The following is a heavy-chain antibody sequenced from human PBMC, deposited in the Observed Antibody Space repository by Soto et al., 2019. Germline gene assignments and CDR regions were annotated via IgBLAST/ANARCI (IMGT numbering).Heavy chain of an antibody. J-gene: IGHJ4*02. Sequence: ETLSLTCTVSGGSISSSSYYWGWIRQPPGKGLEWIGSIYYSGSTYYNPSLKSRVTISVDTSKNQFSLKLSSVTAADTAVYYCARLSIAAAGPDYWGQGTLVT. CDR2: IYYSGST. CDR3: ARLSIAAAGPDY. V-gene: IGHV4-39*01. CDR1: GGSISSSSYY. D-gene: IGHD6-13*01.